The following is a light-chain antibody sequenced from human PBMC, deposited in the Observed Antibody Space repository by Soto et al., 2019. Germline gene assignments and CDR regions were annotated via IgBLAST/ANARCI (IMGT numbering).Light chain of an antibody. CDR1: QSLLQRNGNHY. CDR2: LGS. Sequence: DIVLTQSPLSLPVTPGEPASISCRSSQSLLQRNGNHYLDWYLQKPGQSPQVLIYLGSNRASGVPDRFSGSGSGTDFTLKISRVEAEDVGVYYCMQALHTPWTFGQGTKVEIE. J-gene: IGKJ1*01. CDR3: MQALHTPWT. V-gene: IGKV2-28*01.